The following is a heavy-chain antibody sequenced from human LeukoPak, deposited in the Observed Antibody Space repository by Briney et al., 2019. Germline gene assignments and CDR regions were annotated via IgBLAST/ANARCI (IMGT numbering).Heavy chain of an antibody. CDR3: ARSRSRDGYNLLVRSKQFAIFGY. V-gene: IGHV4-34*01. D-gene: IGHD5-12*01. J-gene: IGHJ4*02. Sequence: SETLSLTCAVYGGSFSGYYWSWIRQPPGKGLEWIGEINHSGSTNYNPSLKSRVTISVDTSKNQFSLKLSYVTAADTAVYYCARSRSRDGYNLLVRSKQFAIFGYWGQGALVTVSS. CDR2: INHSGST. CDR1: GGSFSGYY.